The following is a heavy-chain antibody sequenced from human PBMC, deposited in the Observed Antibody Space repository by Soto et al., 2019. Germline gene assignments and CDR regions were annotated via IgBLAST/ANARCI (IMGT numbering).Heavy chain of an antibody. V-gene: IGHV1-18*01. Sequence: QVKLVQSGAEMKKPGASVKVSCKASGYTFPSYGISWVRQAPGQGLEWMGWISAYNGNTHFAQKFQGRVTMTTDTSTTTAYMELRSLSSADTAVYYCARTPAGGGAPLWGQGTLVTVSS. CDR3: ARTPAGGGAPL. CDR2: ISAYNGNT. CDR1: GYTFPSYG. D-gene: IGHD3-16*01. J-gene: IGHJ4*02.